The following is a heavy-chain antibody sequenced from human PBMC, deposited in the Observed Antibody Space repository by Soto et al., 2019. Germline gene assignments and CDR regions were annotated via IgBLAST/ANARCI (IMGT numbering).Heavy chain of an antibody. CDR2: IRSKANNYAT. Sequence: GGCLRLSCAASGFSFRGSAVHWVRQASGKGLEWVGRIRSKANNYATGYVASVKGRFTISRDDSKNMAYLQMKSLKTEDTAVYYCTSRDYWGQGTLVTVSS. CDR1: GFSFRGSA. J-gene: IGHJ4*02. CDR3: TSRDY. V-gene: IGHV3-73*01.